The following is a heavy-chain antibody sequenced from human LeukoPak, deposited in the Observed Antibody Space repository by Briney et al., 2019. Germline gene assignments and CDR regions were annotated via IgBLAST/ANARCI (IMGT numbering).Heavy chain of an antibody. CDR1: GYTFTSNA. CDR2: INPNSGGT. Sequence: ASVKVSCKASGYTFTSNAMNWVRQAPGQGLEWMGWINPNSGGTNYAQKFYARVTMTRDTSISTAYMELSRLRSDDTAVFYCARSPDILTGENFDYWGQGTLVTVSS. D-gene: IGHD3-9*01. J-gene: IGHJ4*02. CDR3: ARSPDILTGENFDY. V-gene: IGHV1-2*02.